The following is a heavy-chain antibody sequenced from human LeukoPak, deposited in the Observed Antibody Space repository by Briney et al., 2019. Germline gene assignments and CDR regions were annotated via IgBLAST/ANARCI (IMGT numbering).Heavy chain of an antibody. Sequence: GGSLRLSCAASGFSFDDYAMHWVRQAPGKGLEWVSGISWNSGNIGYADSVKGRFTISRDNAKNSLYLQMNSLRAEDTAVYYCARPYGSGSYYMDYWGQGTLVTVSS. V-gene: IGHV3-9*01. D-gene: IGHD3-10*01. CDR2: ISWNSGNI. J-gene: IGHJ4*02. CDR1: GFSFDDYA. CDR3: ARPYGSGSYYMDY.